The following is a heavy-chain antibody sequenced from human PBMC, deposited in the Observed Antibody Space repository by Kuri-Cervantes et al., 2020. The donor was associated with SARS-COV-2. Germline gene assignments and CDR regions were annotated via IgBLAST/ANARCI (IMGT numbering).Heavy chain of an antibody. V-gene: IGHV3-33*01. CDR2: IWYDGRNK. CDR1: GFTFSNYG. CDR3: TTDDSEESRDYGGT. J-gene: IGHJ5*02. D-gene: IGHD4-17*01. Sequence: GESLKISCVASGFTFSNYGMHWVRQAPGKGLEWVAVIWYDGRNKYYAESVKGRFTISRDDSKNTVYLHMNRLEIEDTAVYFCTTDDSEESRDYGGTWGQGTLVTVSS.